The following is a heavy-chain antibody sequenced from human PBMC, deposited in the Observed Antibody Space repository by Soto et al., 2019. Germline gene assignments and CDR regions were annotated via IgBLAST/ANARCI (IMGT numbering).Heavy chain of an antibody. CDR2: INTYSGDT. J-gene: IGHJ4*02. Sequence: QGRLVQSGAEVKKPGASVKVSCKASGYIFVRYGLSWVRQAPGQGLEWMGWINTYSGDTNFAQEVQGRITMTTDTATSTAYMELRNLRSDDTAVYSCVSNAQFTDNFSFDFWGQGTRVTVSS. CDR3: VSNAQFTDNFSFDF. CDR1: GYIFVRYG. D-gene: IGHD3-9*01. V-gene: IGHV1-18*01.